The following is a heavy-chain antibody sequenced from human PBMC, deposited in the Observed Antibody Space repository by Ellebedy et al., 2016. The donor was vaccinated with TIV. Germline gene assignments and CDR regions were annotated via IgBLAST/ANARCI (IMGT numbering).Heavy chain of an antibody. CDR1: GFTFSSYW. D-gene: IGHD3-3*01. CDR3: AREPKITIFGVVKNWFDP. CDR2: IKQDGSEK. J-gene: IGHJ5*02. V-gene: IGHV3-7*01. Sequence: GESLKISCAASGFTFSSYWMSWVRQAPGKGLEWVANIKQDGSEKYYVDSVKGRFTISRDNAKNSLYLQMNSLRAEDTAVYYCAREPKITIFGVVKNWFDPWGQGTLVTVSS.